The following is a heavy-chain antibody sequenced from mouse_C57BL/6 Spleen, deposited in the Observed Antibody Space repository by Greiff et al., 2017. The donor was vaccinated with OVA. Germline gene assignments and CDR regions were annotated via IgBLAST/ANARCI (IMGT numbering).Heavy chain of an antibody. CDR3: TRADYGSYYGPPWFAY. D-gene: IGHD1-1*01. CDR1: GYTFTDYE. J-gene: IGHJ3*01. V-gene: IGHV1-15*01. CDR2: IDPETGGT. Sequence: VQLQQSGAELVRPGASVTLSCKASGYTFTDYEMHWVKQTPVHGLEWIGAIDPETGGTAYNQKFKGKAILTADKSSSTAYMELRSLTSEDSAVYYCTRADYGSYYGPPWFAYWGQGTLVTVSA.